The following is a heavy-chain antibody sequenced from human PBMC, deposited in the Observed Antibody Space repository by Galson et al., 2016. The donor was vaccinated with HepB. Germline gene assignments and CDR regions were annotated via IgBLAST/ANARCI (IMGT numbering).Heavy chain of an antibody. J-gene: IGHJ6*02. CDR3: ARTRYDGYDYNYYYSARDV. CDR2: INTANGNT. Sequence: SVKVSCKASGYTFTAFSMHWVRQAPGQRPEWVGWINTANGNTKYSQDFQGRVTINRDRSATTVSLELHSLRSEDMAVYYCARTRYDGYDYNYYYSARDVWGQGTSVTVSS. CDR1: GYTFTAFS. D-gene: IGHD5-12*01. V-gene: IGHV1-3*03.